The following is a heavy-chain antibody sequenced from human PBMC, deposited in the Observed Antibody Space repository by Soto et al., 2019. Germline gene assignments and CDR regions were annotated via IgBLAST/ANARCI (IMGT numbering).Heavy chain of an antibody. D-gene: IGHD6-19*01. CDR1: GGTFSSYA. J-gene: IGHJ6*02. V-gene: IGHV1-69*13. CDR2: IIPIFGTA. CDR3: AKDMTGGRGAVAGNVPGYYYGMDV. Sequence: SVKVSCKASGGTFSSYAISWVRQAPGQGLEWMGGIIPIFGTANYAQKFQGRVTITADESTSTAYMELSSLRSEDTAVYYCAKDMTGGRGAVAGNVPGYYYGMDVWGQGTTVTVSS.